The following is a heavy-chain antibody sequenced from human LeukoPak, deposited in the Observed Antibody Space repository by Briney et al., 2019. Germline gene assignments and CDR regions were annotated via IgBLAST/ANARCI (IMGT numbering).Heavy chain of an antibody. CDR3: ARLTKNDSGSFRFGKKKRGYMDV. CDR2: INHSGST. Sequence: SETLSLTCTVSGYSISSGYYWGWIRQPPGKGLEWIGEINHSGSTNYNPSLKSRVTISVDTSKNQFSLKLSSVTAADTAVYYCARLTKNDSGSFRFGKKKRGYMDVWGKGTTVTISS. V-gene: IGHV4-38-2*02. J-gene: IGHJ6*03. D-gene: IGHD3-10*01. CDR1: GYSISSGYY.